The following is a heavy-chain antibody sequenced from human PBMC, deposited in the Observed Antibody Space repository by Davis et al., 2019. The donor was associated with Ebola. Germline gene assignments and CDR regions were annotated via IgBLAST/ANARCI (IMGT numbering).Heavy chain of an antibody. Sequence: ASVPVSCMASGYTFTDHYMHWVRQAPGQGLEGMGWINPNSGGTNYAQKFQGRVTMTRDTSISPAYMELSRLRSDDTAVYYCASNGYCSSTSCYTPYYYYYYYMDVWGKGTTVTVSS. V-gene: IGHV1-2*02. D-gene: IGHD2-2*02. J-gene: IGHJ6*03. CDR1: GYTFTDHY. CDR3: ASNGYCSSTSCYTPYYYYYYYMDV. CDR2: INPNSGGT.